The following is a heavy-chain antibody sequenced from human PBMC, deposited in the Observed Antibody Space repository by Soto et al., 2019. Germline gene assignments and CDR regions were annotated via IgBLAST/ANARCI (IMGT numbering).Heavy chain of an antibody. CDR1: GFTFSNYW. Sequence: EVQLVESGGGLVQPGGSLRLSCAASGFTFSNYWMSWVRQAPGKGLEWVADIRPDGTEIYYVNSGKGRFTISRDNTKNSLYPQMNSLRAEDTAVYFRAKDYHYGGNSDYWGQGTLVTVSS. J-gene: IGHJ4*02. CDR3: AKDYHYGGNSDY. CDR2: IRPDGTEI. D-gene: IGHD4-17*01. V-gene: IGHV3-7*04.